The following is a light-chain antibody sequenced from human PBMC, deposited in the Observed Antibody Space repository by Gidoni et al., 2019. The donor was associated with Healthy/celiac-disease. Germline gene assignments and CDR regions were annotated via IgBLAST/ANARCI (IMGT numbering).Light chain of an antibody. CDR1: QDLGFH. J-gene: IGKJ2*01. CDR3: QQSSSYPYT. Sequence: DSEMTQSPSSLSASAGDRVIISCRASQDLGFHLNWYRQKPGKPPEVFCSAVSESKGAPPRFSGGGSGTNFTLTIAGLQPEDFAIYYCQQSSSYPYTFGQGTRL. V-gene: IGKV1-39*01. CDR2: AVS.